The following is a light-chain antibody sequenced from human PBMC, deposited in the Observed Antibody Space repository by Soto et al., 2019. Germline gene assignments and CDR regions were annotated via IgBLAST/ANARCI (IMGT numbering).Light chain of an antibody. J-gene: IGLJ3*02. CDR1: TSDIGTYNY. CDR3: SSYTSTSTLWV. Sequence: QSALTQPASVSGSPGQSITISCTGTTSDIGTYNYVSWYQQLPGKAPKLMIFEVNNRPSGVSNRFSGSKSRNTASLSISGLQAEDEADYYCSSYTSTSTLWVFGGGTKLTVL. V-gene: IGLV2-14*01. CDR2: EVN.